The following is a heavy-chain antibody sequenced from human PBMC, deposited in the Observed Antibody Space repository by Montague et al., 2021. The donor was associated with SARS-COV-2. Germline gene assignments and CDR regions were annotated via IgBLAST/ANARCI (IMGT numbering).Heavy chain of an antibody. V-gene: IGHV3-23*01. CDR2: ISGSGVST. Sequence: SLRLSCAAFGFTFSRYAVNWVRQAPGKGLEWVSTISGSGVSTYYADSVKGRLTISRDDSKNTVFLQMNSLRAEDTAMYFCAKDVDYYGSGSYGNWLDPWGQGTLVAVSS. CDR1: GFTFSRYA. D-gene: IGHD3-10*01. CDR3: AKDVDYYGSGSYGNWLDP. J-gene: IGHJ5*02.